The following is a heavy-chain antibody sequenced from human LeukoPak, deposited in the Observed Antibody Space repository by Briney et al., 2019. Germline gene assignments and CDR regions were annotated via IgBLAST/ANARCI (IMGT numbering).Heavy chain of an antibody. CDR1: GFAFSDHY. V-gene: IGHV3-11*04. Sequence: PGGSLRLSCATSGFAFSDHYMSWIRQTPGKGLEWISYISGQSSSIYYADSVKGRFTISRDNAKNSVYLQMISLRAEDTAVYYCARDQELNDRIYGDYFRCDAFDIWGQGTMVTVSS. J-gene: IGHJ3*02. CDR3: ARDQELNDRIYGDYFRCDAFDI. CDR2: ISGQSSSI. D-gene: IGHD4-17*01.